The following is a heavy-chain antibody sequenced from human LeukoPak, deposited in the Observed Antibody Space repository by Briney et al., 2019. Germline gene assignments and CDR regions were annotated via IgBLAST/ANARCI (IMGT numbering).Heavy chain of an antibody. J-gene: IGHJ4*02. CDR3: ARDSGSYEDGLDY. CDR2: ISSSSSTI. D-gene: IGHD1-26*01. CDR1: GFTFSSYS. Sequence: GGSLRLSCAASGFTFSSYSMNWVRQAPGKGLEWVSYISSSSSTIYYADSVKGRFTISRDNAKNSLYLQMNSLRAEDTAVYYCARDSGSYEDGLDYWGQGTLVTVSS. V-gene: IGHV3-48*04.